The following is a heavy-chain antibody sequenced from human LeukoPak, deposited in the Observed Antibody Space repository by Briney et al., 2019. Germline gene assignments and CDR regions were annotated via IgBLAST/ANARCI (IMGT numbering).Heavy chain of an antibody. CDR2: IKQDGSEK. J-gene: IGHJ4*02. D-gene: IGHD5-24*01. CDR3: ARGAGYNYPYYFDY. Sequence: GGSLRLSCAASGFTFSSYWMSWVRQAPGKGLEWVANIKQDGSEKYYVDSVKGRFTISRDNAKNSLSLQMNSLRAGDTAVYYCARGAGYNYPYYFDYWGQGTLVTVSS. CDR1: GFTFSSYW. V-gene: IGHV3-7*01.